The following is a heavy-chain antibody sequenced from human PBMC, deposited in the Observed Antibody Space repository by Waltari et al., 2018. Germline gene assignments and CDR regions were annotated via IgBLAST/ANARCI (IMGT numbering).Heavy chain of an antibody. CDR2: IYSDGTT. J-gene: IGHJ4*01. CDR1: GGPISTYY. Sequence: QVQLPESGPGLVKPSETLSLACTGSGGPISTYYWSWIRQPPGKGLEWIGYIYSDGTTNSHPSLKSRVTISLDTSKSHFSLKMRSMTAADTAVYFCATLRRGFGWDDAPIDYWGHGTLVTVSS. D-gene: IGHD1-1*01. V-gene: IGHV4-59*01. CDR3: ATLRRGFGWDDAPIDY.